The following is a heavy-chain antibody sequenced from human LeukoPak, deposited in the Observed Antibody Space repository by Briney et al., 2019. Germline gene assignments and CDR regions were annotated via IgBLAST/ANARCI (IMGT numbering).Heavy chain of an antibody. J-gene: IGHJ4*02. CDR3: AREGYNHRPY. D-gene: IGHD1-1*01. CDR2: IYYSGST. V-gene: IGHV4-31*03. CDR1: GGSISSGGYY. Sequence: SETLSLTCTVSGGSISSGGYYWSWIRQHPGKGLEWIGYIYYSGSTYYNPSLKSRVTISVDTSKNQFSLKLRSVTAADTAVYYCAREGYNHRPYWGQGTLVTVSS.